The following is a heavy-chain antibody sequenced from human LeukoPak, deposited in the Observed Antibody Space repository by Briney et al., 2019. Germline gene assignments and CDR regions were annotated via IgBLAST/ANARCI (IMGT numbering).Heavy chain of an antibody. Sequence: SETLSLTCTVSGYSISSGYYWGWIRQPPGKGLEWIGSIYHSGSTYYNPSLKSRVTISVDTSKNQFSLKLSSVTAADTAVYYCAREGRMRYSYGYRASIDYWGQGTLVTVSS. D-gene: IGHD5-18*01. CDR2: IYHSGST. V-gene: IGHV4-38-2*02. CDR3: AREGRMRYSYGYRASIDY. J-gene: IGHJ4*02. CDR1: GYSISSGYY.